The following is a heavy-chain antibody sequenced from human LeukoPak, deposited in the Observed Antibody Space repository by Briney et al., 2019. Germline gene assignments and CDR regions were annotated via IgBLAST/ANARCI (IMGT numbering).Heavy chain of an antibody. CDR3: ARAGPSGDYFDY. CDR1: GGSISSSPYY. V-gene: IGHV4-39*07. Sequence: SETLSLTCTVSGGSISSSPYYWGWIRQPPGKGLEWIGTIYYNGNTFYNSSLKSRITISLDTSKNQFSLKVSSVTAADTAVYYCARAGPSGDYFDYWGQGTLVTVSS. CDR2: IYYNGNT. D-gene: IGHD4-17*01. J-gene: IGHJ4*02.